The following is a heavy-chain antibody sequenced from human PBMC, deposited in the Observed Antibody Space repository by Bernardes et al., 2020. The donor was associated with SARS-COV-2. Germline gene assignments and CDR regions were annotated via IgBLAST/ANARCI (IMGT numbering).Heavy chain of an antibody. J-gene: IGHJ6*02. Sequence: GGSLRLSCAASGFTFSSYAMNWVRQAPGKGLEWVSSITGTGGSTFYADSVKGRFTISRDNSKDTMYLQMNSLRAEDTAVYYCARDGKQGYDLDVWGQGTTVTVSS. CDR1: GFTFSSYA. CDR2: ITGTGGST. CDR3: ARDGKQGYDLDV. V-gene: IGHV3-23*01.